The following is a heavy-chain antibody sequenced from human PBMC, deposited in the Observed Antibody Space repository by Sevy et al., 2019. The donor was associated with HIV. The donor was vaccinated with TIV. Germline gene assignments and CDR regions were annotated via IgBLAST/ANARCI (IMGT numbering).Heavy chain of an antibody. Sequence: ASVKVSCKASGYTFTGYYMHWVRQAPGQGLEWMGWINPNSGGTNYAQKFQGRVTMTRDTSISTAYMELSRLRSDDTAVYYCARGLLWFGEPLTYYMDVWGKGTTVTVSS. D-gene: IGHD3-10*01. V-gene: IGHV1-2*02. CDR3: ARGLLWFGEPLTYYMDV. CDR1: GYTFTGYY. CDR2: INPNSGGT. J-gene: IGHJ6*03.